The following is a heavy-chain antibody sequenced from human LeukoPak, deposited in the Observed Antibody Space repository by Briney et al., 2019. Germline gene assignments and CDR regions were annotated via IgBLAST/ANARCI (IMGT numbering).Heavy chain of an antibody. CDR1: GGTFSSYA. CDR2: INPNSGGT. Sequence: GSSVKVSCKASGGTFSSYAISWVRQAPGQGLEWMGWINPNSGGTNYAQKFQGRVTMTRDTSISTAYMELSRLRSDDTAVYYCARDQWGGIAAAGTNYWGQGTLVTVSS. D-gene: IGHD6-13*01. CDR3: ARDQWGGIAAAGTNY. J-gene: IGHJ4*02. V-gene: IGHV1-2*02.